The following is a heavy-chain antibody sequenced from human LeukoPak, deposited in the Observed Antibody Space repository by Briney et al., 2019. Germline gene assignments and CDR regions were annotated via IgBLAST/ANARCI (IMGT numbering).Heavy chain of an antibody. CDR1: GFTFSRYW. J-gene: IGHJ4*02. CDR2: IKRKSDGGTT. V-gene: IGHV3-15*01. D-gene: IGHD3-16*01. Sequence: GGSLRLSCAASGFTFSRYWMSWVRQAPGKGLEWVGRIKRKSDGGTTDYAAPVKGRFTISRDDSKNTLYLQMNSLKTENTAVYYCTSTLGYWGQGTLVTVSS. CDR3: TSTLGY.